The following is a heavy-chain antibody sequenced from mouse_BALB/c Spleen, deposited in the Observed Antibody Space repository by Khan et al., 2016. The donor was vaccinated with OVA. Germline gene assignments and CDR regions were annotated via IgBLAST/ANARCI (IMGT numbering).Heavy chain of an antibody. Sequence: VQLQQSGAELVRPGALVKLSCKASGFNIKDYYMHWVKQRPEQGLVWIGRIDPENGNTIYDPKFQGKASITSDTSSNTAYLQLSSLTSEDTAVYYCAIDGYSPWLTYWGQGTLVTVSA. CDR3: AIDGYSPWLTY. CDR2: IDPENGNT. D-gene: IGHD2-3*01. J-gene: IGHJ3*01. V-gene: IGHV14-1*02. CDR1: GFNIKDYY.